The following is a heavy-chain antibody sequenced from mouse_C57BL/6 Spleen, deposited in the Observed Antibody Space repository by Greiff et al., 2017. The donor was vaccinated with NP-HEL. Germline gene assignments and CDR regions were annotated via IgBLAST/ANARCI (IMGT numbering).Heavy chain of an antibody. J-gene: IGHJ1*03. D-gene: IGHD1-1*01. Sequence: QVQLKESGPELVKPGASVKISCKASGYAFSSSWMNWVKQRPGKGLEWIGRIYPGDGDTNYNGKFKGKATLTADKSSSTAYMQLSSLTSEDSAVYFCARHGSSYLNWYFDVWGTGTTVTVSS. CDR2: IYPGDGDT. CDR3: ARHGSSYLNWYFDV. V-gene: IGHV1-82*01. CDR1: GYAFSSSW.